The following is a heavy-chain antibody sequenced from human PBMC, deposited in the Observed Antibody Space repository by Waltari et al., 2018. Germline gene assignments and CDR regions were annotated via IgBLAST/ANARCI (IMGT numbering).Heavy chain of an antibody. V-gene: IGHV3-23*01. CDR3: AKNTYYDFWSGYYTPFDY. CDR2: ISGSGGST. D-gene: IGHD3-3*01. J-gene: IGHJ4*02. Sequence: EVQLLESGGGLVQPGGSLRLSCAASGFTFSSYAMSWVRQAPGKGLEWVSAISGSGGSTYYADSVKGRFTISRDNSKNTLYLQMNSLRAEDTAVYYCAKNTYYDFWSGYYTPFDYWGQGTLVTVSS. CDR1: GFTFSSYA.